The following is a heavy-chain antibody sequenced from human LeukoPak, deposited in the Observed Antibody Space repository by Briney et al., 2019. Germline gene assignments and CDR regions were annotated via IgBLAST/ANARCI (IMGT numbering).Heavy chain of an antibody. Sequence: PSETLSLTCTVSGGSISSSSYYWGWIRQPPGKGLEWIGSIYYSGSTYYNPSLKSRVTISVDTSKNQFSLKLSSVTAADTAVYYCASATYYYGSGSYSFHDAFDIWGQGTMVTVSS. CDR1: GGSISSSSYY. V-gene: IGHV4-39*07. CDR2: IYYSGST. D-gene: IGHD3-10*01. J-gene: IGHJ3*02. CDR3: ASATYYYGSGSYSFHDAFDI.